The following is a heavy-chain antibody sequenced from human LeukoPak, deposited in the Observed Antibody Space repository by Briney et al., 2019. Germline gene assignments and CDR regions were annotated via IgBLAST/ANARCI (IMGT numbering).Heavy chain of an antibody. V-gene: IGHV4-34*01. CDR2: INRSGST. J-gene: IGHJ6*03. CDR3: ARGAKPVSWYMDV. Sequence: PSETLSLTCAVYGGSFSGYYWSWIRQPPGKGLEWIGEINRSGSTNYNPSLKSRVTISVDTSKNQFSLKLSSVTAADTAVYYCARGAKPVSWYMDVWGKGTTVTVSS. CDR1: GGSFSGYY. D-gene: IGHD2-8*01.